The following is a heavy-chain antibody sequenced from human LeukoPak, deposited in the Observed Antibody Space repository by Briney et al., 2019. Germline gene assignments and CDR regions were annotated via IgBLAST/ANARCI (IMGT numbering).Heavy chain of an antibody. V-gene: IGHV1-3*03. CDR2: INAGNGNT. CDR3: ARGPCGGDCLYYFDY. Sequence: RRASVKVSCKASGYTFTSYAMHWVRQAPGQRLEWMGWINAGNGNTKYSQEFQGRVTITRDTSASTAYMELSSLRSEDMAVYYCARGPCGGDCLYYFDYWGQGTLVTVSS. CDR1: GYTFTSYA. D-gene: IGHD2-21*02. J-gene: IGHJ4*02.